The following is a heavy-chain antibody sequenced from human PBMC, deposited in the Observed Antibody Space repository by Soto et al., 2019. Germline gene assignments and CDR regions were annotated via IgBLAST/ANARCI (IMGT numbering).Heavy chain of an antibody. CDR1: GYTFTSYY. J-gene: IGHJ4*02. CDR2: INPSGGST. D-gene: IGHD6-6*01. CDR3: ARDFRLVAARLGVPDY. Sequence: ASVKVSCKASGYTFTSYYMHWVRQAPGQGLEWMGIINPSGGSTSYAQKFQGRVTMTRDTSTSTVYMELSSLRSEDTAVYYCARDFRLVAARLGVPDYWGQGTLVTVSS. V-gene: IGHV1-46*03.